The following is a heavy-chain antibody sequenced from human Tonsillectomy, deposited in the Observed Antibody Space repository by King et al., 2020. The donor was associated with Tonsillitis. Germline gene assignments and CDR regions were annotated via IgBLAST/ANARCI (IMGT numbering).Heavy chain of an antibody. D-gene: IGHD3-3*01. J-gene: IGHJ6*03. CDR3: ARTSIFGVVTTIYYMDV. V-gene: IGHV3-7*01. CDR1: GFTFGRFW. Sequence: VQLVESGGGLVQPGGSLRLSCAASGFTFGRFWIAWVRQAPGMGLEWVANIKQDGSEKYYVDSVKGRFTISRDNAKNSLYLQMNSLRAEDTAVYYCARTSIFGVVTTIYYMDVWGKGTTVTVSS. CDR2: IKQDGSEK.